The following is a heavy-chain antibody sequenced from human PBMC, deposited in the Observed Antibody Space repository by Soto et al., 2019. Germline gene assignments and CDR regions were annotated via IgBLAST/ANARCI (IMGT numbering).Heavy chain of an antibody. D-gene: IGHD3-22*01. Sequence: GGSLRLSCAASGFTFSSYAMGWVRQAPGKGLEWVSAISGSGGSTYYADSVKGRFTISRDNSKNTLYLQMNSLRAEDTAVYYCAKQIGYYDSSGLNWGQGTLVTVSS. CDR2: ISGSGGST. CDR1: GFTFSSYA. CDR3: AKQIGYYDSSGLN. V-gene: IGHV3-23*01. J-gene: IGHJ4*02.